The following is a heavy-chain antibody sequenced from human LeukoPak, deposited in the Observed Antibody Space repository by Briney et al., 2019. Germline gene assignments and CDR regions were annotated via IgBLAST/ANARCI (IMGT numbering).Heavy chain of an antibody. Sequence: SGGSLRLSCAASGFTFSSYGMHWVRQAPGKGLEWVAVIWYDGSNKYYADSVKGRFTISRDNSKNTLYLQMNSLRAEDTAVYYCARQPYYDFWSGYSFDYWGQGTLVTVSS. CDR3: ARQPYYDFWSGYSFDY. CDR1: GFTFSSYG. V-gene: IGHV3-33*01. D-gene: IGHD3-3*01. J-gene: IGHJ4*02. CDR2: IWYDGSNK.